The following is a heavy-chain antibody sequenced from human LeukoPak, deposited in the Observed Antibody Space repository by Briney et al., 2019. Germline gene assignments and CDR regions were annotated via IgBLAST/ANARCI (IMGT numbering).Heavy chain of an antibody. D-gene: IGHD4-17*01. J-gene: IGHJ4*02. CDR2: ISRSGTSK. Sequence: PSETLSLTCTVSAYSISNDNYWVWIRQSPGKGLEWVSTISRSGTSKDYADSVKGRFTISRDNSENTLYLQMNSLRAEDTALYYCAKDIHGDYGGVDYWGQGTLVTVSS. CDR1: AYSISNDN. V-gene: IGHV3-23*01. CDR3: AKDIHGDYGGVDY.